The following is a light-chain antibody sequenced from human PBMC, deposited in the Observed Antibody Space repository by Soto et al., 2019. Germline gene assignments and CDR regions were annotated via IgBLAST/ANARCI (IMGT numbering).Light chain of an antibody. CDR3: TAYSGTSNWGL. CDR1: NHDGGANNF. Sequence: QSVLTQPPSASGSPGQSVTLSCTGTNHDGGANNFVSWYQQHPGKATKLIISHVTERPPGVPDRFSGPKSGNTASLTVSGLQPEDEADYYCTAYSGTSNWGLFGTGTKVTVL. J-gene: IGLJ1*01. V-gene: IGLV2-8*01. CDR2: HVT.